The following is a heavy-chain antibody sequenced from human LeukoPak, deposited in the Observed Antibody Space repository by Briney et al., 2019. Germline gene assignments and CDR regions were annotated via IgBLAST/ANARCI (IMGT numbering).Heavy chain of an antibody. D-gene: IGHD2-15*01. Sequence: PGGSLRLSCAASGFPLSSYAMSWVRQAPGKRLEWVAATSSSDPGTYYADSVRGRFTISRDNSRNTLYLQMNRVRVEDAAVYYCARAPVTSCRGAFCYPFDYWGQGTLVTVSS. J-gene: IGHJ4*02. CDR3: ARAPVTSCRGAFCYPFDY. CDR2: TSSSDPGT. V-gene: IGHV3-23*01. CDR1: GFPLSSYA.